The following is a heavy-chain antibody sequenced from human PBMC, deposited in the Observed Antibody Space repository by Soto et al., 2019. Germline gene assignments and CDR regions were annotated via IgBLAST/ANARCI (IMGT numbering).Heavy chain of an antibody. Sequence: GASVTVSCKASGYTFTVYAMHWVRQAPGQRLEWMGWINAGNGNTKYSEKLQGRVTITRDTSASTAFMELSSLRSEDTAVYYCAAGSLAVAGTDYWGQGTLVTVSS. V-gene: IGHV1-3*01. CDR1: GYTFTVYA. J-gene: IGHJ4*02. D-gene: IGHD6-19*01. CDR2: INAGNGNT. CDR3: AAGSLAVAGTDY.